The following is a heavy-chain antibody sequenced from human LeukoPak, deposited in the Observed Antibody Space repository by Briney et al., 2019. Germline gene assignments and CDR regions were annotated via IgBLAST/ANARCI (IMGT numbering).Heavy chain of an antibody. Sequence: GESLKISCQGSGYSFTSYWIGWVRQMPGKGLEWMGIIYPGDSDTRYSPSFQGQVTISADKSISTAYLQWSSLKASDTAMYYCARNPMVRGVIILDFYFDYWGQGTLVTVSS. CDR1: GYSFTSYW. V-gene: IGHV5-51*01. CDR3: ARNPMVRGVIILDFYFDY. J-gene: IGHJ4*02. CDR2: IYPGDSDT. D-gene: IGHD3-10*01.